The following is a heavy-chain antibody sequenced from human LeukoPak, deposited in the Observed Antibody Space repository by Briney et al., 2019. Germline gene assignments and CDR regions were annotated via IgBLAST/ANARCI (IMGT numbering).Heavy chain of an antibody. Sequence: SETLSLTCTVSGGSVSSDFYYWTWIRQPPGKGLEWIGYIYYSGSTNYNPSLKSRVTISIDTSKNQFSLNLTSVTAADTAVYYCARDWGSSGGLGVGYWGQGALVTVSS. CDR1: GGSVSSDFYY. CDR2: IYYSGST. J-gene: IGHJ4*02. D-gene: IGHD6-19*01. V-gene: IGHV4-61*01. CDR3: ARDWGSSGGLGVGY.